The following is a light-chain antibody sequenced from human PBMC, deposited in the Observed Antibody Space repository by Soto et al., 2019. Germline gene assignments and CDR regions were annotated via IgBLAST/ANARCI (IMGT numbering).Light chain of an antibody. J-gene: IGKJ4*01. CDR1: ESVGNY. CDR3: QQRRNWLT. CDR2: DAS. Sequence: EIVLTQSPDTLSLSPGERGTLSCRASESVGNYLAWYQQKPGQAPRLLIYDASNRATGIPARFSGSGSGTDFTLTISSLEPEDVAVYYCQQRRNWLTVGGGTKVEIK. V-gene: IGKV3-11*01.